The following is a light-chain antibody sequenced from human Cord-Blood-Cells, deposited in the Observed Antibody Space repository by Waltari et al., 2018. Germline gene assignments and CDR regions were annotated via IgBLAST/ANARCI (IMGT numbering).Light chain of an antibody. CDR1: NLGRQS. CDR2: YDS. CDR3: QVWDSSSDHVV. J-gene: IGLJ2*01. V-gene: IGLV3-21*04. Sequence: SYVLTQPPSVSVAPGTTARLTCGGNNLGRQSVHLYQQKPGQAPVLVIYYDSDRPSGIPERFSGSNSGNTATLTISRVEAGDEADYYCQVWDSSSDHVVFGGGTKLTVL.